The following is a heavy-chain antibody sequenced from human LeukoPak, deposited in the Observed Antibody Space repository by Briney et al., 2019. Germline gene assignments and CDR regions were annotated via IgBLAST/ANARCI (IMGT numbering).Heavy chain of an antibody. Sequence: GGSLRLSCAASGFTFSSYGIHWVRQAPGKGLEWVAVIWYDGSNKYYADSVKGRFTISRDNSKNTLYLQMNSLRAEDTVVYYCARDRYYDILTGYSGDYFDYWGQGTLVTVSS. J-gene: IGHJ4*02. CDR2: IWYDGSNK. CDR1: GFTFSSYG. D-gene: IGHD3-9*01. V-gene: IGHV3-33*01. CDR3: ARDRYYDILTGYSGDYFDY.